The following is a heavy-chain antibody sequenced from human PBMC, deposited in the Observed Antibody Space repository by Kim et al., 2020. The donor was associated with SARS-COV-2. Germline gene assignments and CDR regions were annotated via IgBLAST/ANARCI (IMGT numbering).Heavy chain of an antibody. CDR3: ARVDTAMVVAVDY. D-gene: IGHD5-18*01. V-gene: IGHV4-39*01. Sequence: YYPSLKSRVTISVDTSKNQFSLKLSSVTAADTAVYYCARVDTAMVVAVDYWGQGTLVTVSS. J-gene: IGHJ4*02.